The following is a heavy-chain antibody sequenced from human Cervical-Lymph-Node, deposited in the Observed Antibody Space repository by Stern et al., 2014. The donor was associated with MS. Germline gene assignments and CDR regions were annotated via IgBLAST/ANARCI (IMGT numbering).Heavy chain of an antibody. CDR3: AHSFGSVSGTYSGMDV. J-gene: IGHJ6*02. Sequence: QVTLKESGPSLVRPTQTVTLTCTVSGFSLSADGVGVGWVRQAPGMALEWLALIYWDDDDRYSQSLKNRLTIKKDTSKNQVVLTMTDMDPEDTGTYYCAHSFGSVSGTYSGMDVWGQGTTVTVS. V-gene: IGHV2-5*02. D-gene: IGHD1-7*01. CDR2: IYWDDDD. CDR1: GFSLSADGVG.